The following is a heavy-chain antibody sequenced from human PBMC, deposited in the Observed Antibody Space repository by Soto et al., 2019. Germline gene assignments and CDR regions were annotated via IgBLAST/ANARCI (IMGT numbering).Heavy chain of an antibody. CDR1: GDTFTIYA. Sequence: QVQLVQSGAEVKKPGSSVKVSCKASGDTFTIYAICWVRQAPGQGLEWMGGIIPTIGTTNYAQRFQGRITITGDESTGTAYRELSSLKSEDTAVYYCARDLGSGYDPGDYWGQGTLVTVSS. J-gene: IGHJ4*02. D-gene: IGHD5-12*01. CDR2: IIPTIGTT. CDR3: ARDLGSGYDPGDY. V-gene: IGHV1-69*12.